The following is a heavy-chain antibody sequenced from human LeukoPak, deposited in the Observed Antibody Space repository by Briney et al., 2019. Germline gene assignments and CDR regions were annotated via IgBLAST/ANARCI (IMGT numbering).Heavy chain of an antibody. CDR2: INHSGST. J-gene: IGHJ5*02. CDR1: GGSFSGYY. Sequence: PSETLSLTCAVYGGSFSGYYWSWIRQPPGKGLEWIGEINHSGSTNYNPSLKSRVTISVDTSKNQFSLKLSSVTAADTAVYYCARLAVAGDNWFAPWGQGTLVTVSS. CDR3: ARLAVAGDNWFAP. D-gene: IGHD6-19*01. V-gene: IGHV4-34*01.